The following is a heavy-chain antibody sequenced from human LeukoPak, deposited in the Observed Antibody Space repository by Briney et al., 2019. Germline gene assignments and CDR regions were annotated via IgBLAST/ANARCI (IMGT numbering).Heavy chain of an antibody. J-gene: IGHJ5*02. D-gene: IGHD3-10*01. CDR3: ARDRNPLYYYGSGSYYNRGNNWFDP. CDR2: ISYDGSNK. Sequence: PGGSLRLSCAASGFTFSSYGMHWVRQAPGKGLEWVAVISYDGSNKYYADSVKGRFTISRDNSKNTLYLQMNSLRAEDTAVYYCARDRNPLYYYGSGSYYNRGNNWFDPWGQGTLVTVSS. CDR1: GFTFSSYG. V-gene: IGHV3-30*03.